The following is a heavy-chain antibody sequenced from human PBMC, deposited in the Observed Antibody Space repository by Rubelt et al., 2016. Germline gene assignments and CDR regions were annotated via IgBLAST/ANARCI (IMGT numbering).Heavy chain of an antibody. CDR2: IHYSGST. V-gene: IGHV4-59*08. CDR3: SKQTWVDTAMDDAFDI. CDR1: GGSISSFY. Sequence: QLQLQESGPGLVKPSETLSLTCTVSGGSISSFYWSWIRQPPGKTLEWVGYIHYSGSTKYNPSLKSRVTMSVDTSKNQVSVKLSLGTAADTAVDYGSKQTWVDTAMDDAFDIWGQGTAVTVSS. D-gene: IGHD5-18*01. J-gene: IGHJ3*02.